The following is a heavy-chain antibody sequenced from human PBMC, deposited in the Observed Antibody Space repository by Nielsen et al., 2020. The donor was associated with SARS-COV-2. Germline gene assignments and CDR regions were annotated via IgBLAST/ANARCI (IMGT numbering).Heavy chain of an antibody. D-gene: IGHD3-3*01. CDR1: GFTFNTYA. V-gene: IGHV3-30*04. CDR3: ARGSYDFWSAGEWY. CDR2: ISYDGTKK. J-gene: IGHJ4*02. Sequence: GESLKISCAASGFTFNTYAMHWVRQAPGKGLEWVAVISYDGTKKYYADSVKDRFTISRDNSKNTLYLEMNSLRVEDTAINYCARGSYDFWSAGEWYWGQGTLVTVSS.